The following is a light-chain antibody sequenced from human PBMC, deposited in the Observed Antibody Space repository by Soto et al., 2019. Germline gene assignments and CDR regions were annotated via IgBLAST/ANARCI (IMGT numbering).Light chain of an antibody. CDR2: WAS. J-gene: IGKJ2*01. CDR3: QQFSSPPFFP. CDR1: QSVFKGSNNKDC. V-gene: IGKV4-1*01. Sequence: DIVMTESADSLAVSLGERASINCKSSQSVFKGSNNKDCLAWYQQKPGQPPKLLLYWASTRESGVPDRFSGSGSGTDFTLTISSLQAEDVAIYYCQQFSSPPFFPFGQGTNVEIK.